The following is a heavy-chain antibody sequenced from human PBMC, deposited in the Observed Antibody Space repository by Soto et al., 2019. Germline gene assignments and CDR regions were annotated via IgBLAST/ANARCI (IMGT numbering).Heavy chain of an antibody. CDR1: GGSFSGYY. CDR3: ARGPGSYYYDSSGYYDY. Sequence: LSLTCAVYGGSFSGYYWSWIRQPPGKGLEWIGEINHSGSTNYNPSLKSRVTISVDTSKNQFSLKLSSVTAADTAVYYCARGPGSYYYDSSGYYDYRGQATLVTVSS. V-gene: IGHV4-34*01. D-gene: IGHD3-22*01. CDR2: INHSGST. J-gene: IGHJ4*02.